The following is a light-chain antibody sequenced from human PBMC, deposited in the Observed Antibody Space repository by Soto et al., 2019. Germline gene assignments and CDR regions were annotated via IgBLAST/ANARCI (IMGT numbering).Light chain of an antibody. Sequence: DIQMTQSPSTLSASVGDRVTITCRASQSISSYLAWYQHRPGEAPKLLIYTASSLESGVPSRFSGSGFGTEFTLTINRMQPDDFATDFCQQYYNRPTFGPGTKVEIK. CDR1: QSISSY. J-gene: IGKJ3*01. CDR3: QQYYNRPT. V-gene: IGKV1-5*01. CDR2: TAS.